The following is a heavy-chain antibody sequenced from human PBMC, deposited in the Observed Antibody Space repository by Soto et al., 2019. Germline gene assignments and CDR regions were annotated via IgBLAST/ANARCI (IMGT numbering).Heavy chain of an antibody. CDR3: PLDIPNTNGVCFHY. Sequence: SGPTLVNLTQTLTLTCTFSVFSLSTSGVGVGWIRQPPGKALEWLALIYWDDDKRYSPSLKSRLTIAKDTSKNQVVLTMTNMDPVDTATYYCPLDIPNTNGVCFHYWGQGTLVTVSS. CDR1: VFSLSTSGVG. CDR2: IYWDDDK. V-gene: IGHV2-5*02. D-gene: IGHD2-8*01. J-gene: IGHJ4*02.